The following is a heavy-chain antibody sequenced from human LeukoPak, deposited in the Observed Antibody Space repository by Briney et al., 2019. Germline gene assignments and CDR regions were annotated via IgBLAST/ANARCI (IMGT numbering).Heavy chain of an antibody. Sequence: GGSLRLSCAASGFSFSTYSMNWVRQAPGKGLDWVSSISSSSSYIYCADSVKGRFTISRDNAKNSLYLQMNSLRAEDTAVYYCARDLYCGGDCSLGYFDLWGRGTLVTVSS. CDR2: ISSSSSYI. J-gene: IGHJ2*01. CDR3: ARDLYCGGDCSLGYFDL. D-gene: IGHD2-21*02. CDR1: GFSFSTYS. V-gene: IGHV3-21*06.